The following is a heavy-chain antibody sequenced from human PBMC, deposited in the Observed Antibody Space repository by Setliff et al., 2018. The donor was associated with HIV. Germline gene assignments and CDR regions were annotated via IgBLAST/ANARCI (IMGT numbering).Heavy chain of an antibody. Sequence: SETLSLTCAVSGGSISSSNWWSWVRPPPWKGLEWIGGIFHSENTNYNPSLKSRVTISVDNSKNQFSLKVTSVTAADTAVYYCASGDTFWRGSYYWGQGRRGTVST. CDR1: GGSISSSNW. V-gene: IGHV4-4*02. J-gene: IGHJ4*02. CDR2: IFHSENT. CDR3: ASGDTFWRGSYY. D-gene: IGHD3-3*01.